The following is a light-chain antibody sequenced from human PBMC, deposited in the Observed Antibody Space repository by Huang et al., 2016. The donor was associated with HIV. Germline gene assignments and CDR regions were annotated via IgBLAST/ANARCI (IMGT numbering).Light chain of an antibody. Sequence: AIQMTQSPSSLSASVGDRVTITRRASQDIRNDLGWYQKKPGKAPKLLIYAASSLQSGVPSRFSGRGSGTDFTFTISSLQPEDFATYYCLQDYNYPRVFGQGTKVDIK. CDR3: LQDYNYPRV. CDR2: AAS. J-gene: IGKJ1*01. CDR1: QDIRND. V-gene: IGKV1-6*01.